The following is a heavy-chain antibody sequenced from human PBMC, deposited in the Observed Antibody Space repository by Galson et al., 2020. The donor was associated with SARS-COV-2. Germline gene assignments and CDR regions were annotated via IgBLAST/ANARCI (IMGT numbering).Heavy chain of an antibody. D-gene: IGHD3-3*01. V-gene: IGHV4-59*01. J-gene: IGHJ4*01. Sequence: SETLSLTCTVSGESITTYFWSWIRQPPGKGPEWIGYIHYSGATNYIPSLKSRVTMSMDTSKNQFSLNLHSVTAEDTAVYYCATVGWSSAPLWGQGTLVTVSS. CDR3: ATVGWSSAPL. CDR1: GESITTYF. CDR2: IHYSGAT.